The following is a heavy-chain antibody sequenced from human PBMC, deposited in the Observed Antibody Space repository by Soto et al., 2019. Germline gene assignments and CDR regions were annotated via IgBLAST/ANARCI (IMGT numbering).Heavy chain of an antibody. CDR2: ISGSGGSS. Sequence: EIQLLQSGGGLVQPGGSLRLSCAASGFSFNTYAMSWVRQAPGKGLEWVSAISGSGGSSYYADSVKGRFTISRDNSKNAEYLEMNILSAEDTAVYYCAKDQASTTRKADFDLWGQGTVVTVSS. V-gene: IGHV3-23*01. CDR3: AKDQASTTRKADFDL. CDR1: GFSFNTYA. D-gene: IGHD1-1*01. J-gene: IGHJ4*02.